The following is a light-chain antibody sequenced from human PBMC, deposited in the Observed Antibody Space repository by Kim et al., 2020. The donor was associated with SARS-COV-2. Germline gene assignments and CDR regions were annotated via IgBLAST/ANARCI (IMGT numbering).Light chain of an antibody. Sequence: DIVMTQSPDSLAVSLGERATINCKSSQSVLYSSNNKNYLAWYQQKPGQPPELLIYWASTRESGVPDRFSGSGSGTDFTLTISSLQAEDVAVYYCLQYYITPLTFGGGTKVDIK. CDR2: WAS. J-gene: IGKJ4*01. V-gene: IGKV4-1*01. CDR3: LQYYITPLT. CDR1: QSVLYSSNNKNY.